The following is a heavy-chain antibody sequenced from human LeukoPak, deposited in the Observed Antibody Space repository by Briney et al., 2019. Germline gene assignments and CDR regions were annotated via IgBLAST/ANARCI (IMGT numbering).Heavy chain of an antibody. V-gene: IGHV3-53*01. Sequence: PGGSLRLSCAASGFTVSSNYMSWVRQAPGKGLEWVSVIYSGGSTYYADSVKGRFTISRDNSKNTLYLQMNSLRAEDTAVYYCAKDRSSGWSIYYFDYWGQGTLVTVSS. CDR1: GFTVSSNY. D-gene: IGHD6-19*01. J-gene: IGHJ4*02. CDR2: IYSGGST. CDR3: AKDRSSGWSIYYFDY.